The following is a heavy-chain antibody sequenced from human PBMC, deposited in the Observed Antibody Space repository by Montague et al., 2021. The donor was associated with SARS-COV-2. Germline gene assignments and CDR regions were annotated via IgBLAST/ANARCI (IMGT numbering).Heavy chain of an antibody. Sequence: SETLSLTCTVSGDSISNNRYYWDWIRQAPGKGLECLGTIVHTGSAYYNPSLNGRVSMSVDTSKGQFSLRITSVTAADTAVYYCARHPQRTTVLNRAGVMGRGTGAFEQWGRGILVTVSS. CDR1: GDSISNNRYY. D-gene: IGHD4-17*01. CDR2: IVHTGSA. J-gene: IGHJ4*01. CDR3: ARHPQRTTVLNRAGVMGRGTGAFEQ. V-gene: IGHV4-39*01.